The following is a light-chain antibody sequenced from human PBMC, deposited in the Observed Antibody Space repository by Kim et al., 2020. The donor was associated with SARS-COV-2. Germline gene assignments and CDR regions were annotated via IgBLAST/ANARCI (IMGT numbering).Light chain of an antibody. CDR3: HHRSDWPRGA. CDR1: QGVRTY. V-gene: IGKV3-11*01. CDR2: EGY. Sequence: RGDRATLSCRASQGVRTYFAWDQQKPGQTPRLLTYEGYVRDTGVPDRFRGSGYGTDFTLTIDSLEPEDFVVYYCHHRSDWPRGAFGQGTRLESK. J-gene: IGKJ5*01.